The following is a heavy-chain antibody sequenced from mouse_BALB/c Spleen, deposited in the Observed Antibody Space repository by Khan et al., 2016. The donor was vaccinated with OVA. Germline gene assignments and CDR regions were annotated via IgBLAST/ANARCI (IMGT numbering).Heavy chain of an antibody. J-gene: IGHJ4*01. CDR3: ARSRAPMDY. V-gene: IGHV5-17*02. CDR1: GFTFSSFG. CDR2: ISSGSSTI. Sequence: EVQLLETGGGLVQPGGSRKLSCAASGFTFSSFGMHWVRQAPEKGLEWVAYISSGSSTIYYADTVKGRCTISRDNPKNTLFLQMTSLRSEDTAMDYCARSRAPMDYWGQGTSVTVSS.